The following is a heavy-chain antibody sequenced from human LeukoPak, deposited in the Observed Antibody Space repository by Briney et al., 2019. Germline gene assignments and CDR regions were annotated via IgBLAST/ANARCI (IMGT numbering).Heavy chain of an antibody. CDR1: GYSFTSYW. V-gene: IGHV5-51*01. Sequence: GESLKISCKGSGYSFTSYWIGWVRQMPGKGLEWMGIIYPGDSDTRYSPSFQGQVTISADKSISTAYLQWSSLKASDTAMYYCARTGYSSSWFLPWFDYWGQGTLVTVSS. D-gene: IGHD6-13*01. J-gene: IGHJ4*02. CDR2: IYPGDSDT. CDR3: ARTGYSSSWFLPWFDY.